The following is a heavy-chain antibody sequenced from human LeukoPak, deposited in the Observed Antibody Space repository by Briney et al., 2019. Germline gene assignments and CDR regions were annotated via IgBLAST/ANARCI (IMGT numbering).Heavy chain of an antibody. CDR3: AIEAVVVAAWGDWFDP. CDR2: IYHSGST. V-gene: IGHV4-38-2*02. CDR1: GYSISSGYY. J-gene: IGHJ5*02. Sequence: SETLSLTCTVSGYSISSGYYWGWIRQPPGKGLEWIGSIYHSGSTYYNPSLKSRVTISVDTSKNQFSLKLSSVTAADTAVYYCAIEAVVVAAWGDWFDPWGQGTLVTVSS. D-gene: IGHD2-15*01.